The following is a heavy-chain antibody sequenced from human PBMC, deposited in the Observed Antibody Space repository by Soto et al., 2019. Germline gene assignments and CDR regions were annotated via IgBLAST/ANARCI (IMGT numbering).Heavy chain of an antibody. Sequence: QVQQVQSGAEVKKPGASVKVSCKASGYTFTSYGISWVLQAPGQGLEWMGWISAYNGNTNYAQKLQGRVTMTTDTSTSTAYRELRSLRSDDTAVYYCARDLGGWYGADYFDYWGQGTLVTVSS. CDR3: ARDLGGWYGADYFDY. CDR2: ISAYNGNT. V-gene: IGHV1-18*01. D-gene: IGHD6-19*01. CDR1: GYTFTSYG. J-gene: IGHJ4*02.